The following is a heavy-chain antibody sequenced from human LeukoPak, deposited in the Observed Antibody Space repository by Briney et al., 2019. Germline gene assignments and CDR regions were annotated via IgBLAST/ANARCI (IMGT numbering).Heavy chain of an antibody. CDR2: IIPILGVA. V-gene: IGHV1-69*02. J-gene: IGHJ4*02. CDR3: ARTGDYYDRRYFDY. Sequence: SVKVSCKASGGTFSSYTISWVRQAPGQGLEWMGRIIPILGVANYAQKFQGRVTITADKSTSTAYMELSSLRSEDTAVYYCARTGDYYDRRYFDYWGQGTLVTVSS. D-gene: IGHD3-22*01. CDR1: GGTFSSYT.